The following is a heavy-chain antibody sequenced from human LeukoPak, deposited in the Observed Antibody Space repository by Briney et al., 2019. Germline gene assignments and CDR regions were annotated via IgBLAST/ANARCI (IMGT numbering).Heavy chain of an antibody. J-gene: IGHJ6*02. D-gene: IGHD1-1*01. CDR3: ATVHDPPPVYRYHYHGMDV. Sequence: ASVTVSFTVSGSSLSYLSVNWVRQAHGAGLEWMGGFDPEVGKIFHAQKFQGRVTVTGDTSRDTAYLERSSVRSEDTAVYYCATVHDPPPVYRYHYHGMDVWGLGTTVIVSS. CDR1: GSSLSYLS. CDR2: FDPEVGKI. V-gene: IGHV1-24*01.